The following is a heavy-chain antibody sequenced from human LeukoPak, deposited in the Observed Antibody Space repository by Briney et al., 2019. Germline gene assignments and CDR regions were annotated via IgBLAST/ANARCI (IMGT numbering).Heavy chain of an antibody. CDR2: ISADGSST. CDR1: GFTLSSYW. D-gene: IGHD1-26*01. J-gene: IGHJ5*02. V-gene: IGHV3-74*01. CDR3: ARTPIIGNNWFDP. Sequence: GGSLRLSCAVSGFTLSSYWMHWVRQAPGKGLVWVSRISADGSSTNYADSVEGRFTISRDNAKNTLYLQMNSLRAEDTAVYYCARTPIIGNNWFDPWGQGTLVTVSS.